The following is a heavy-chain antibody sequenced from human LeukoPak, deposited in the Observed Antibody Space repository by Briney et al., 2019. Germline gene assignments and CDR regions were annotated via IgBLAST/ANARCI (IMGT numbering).Heavy chain of an antibody. V-gene: IGHV1-2*02. Sequence: GASVKVSCKASGYTFTGYYMHWVRQAPGQGLEWMGWINPNSGGTNYAQKFQGRVTMTRDTSISTAYMELSRLRSEDTAVYYRARGTPYDFWSGFRAYYYMDVWGKGTTVTVSS. D-gene: IGHD3-3*01. CDR2: INPNSGGT. CDR3: ARGTPYDFWSGFRAYYYMDV. CDR1: GYTFTGYY. J-gene: IGHJ6*03.